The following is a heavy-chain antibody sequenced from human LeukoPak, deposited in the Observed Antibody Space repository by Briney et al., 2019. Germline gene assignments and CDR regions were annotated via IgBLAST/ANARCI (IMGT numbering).Heavy chain of an antibody. CDR2: IYYSGST. CDR3: ARYLAVGGAPGY. D-gene: IGHD2-15*01. V-gene: IGHV4-59*01. Sequence: SETLSLTCTVSGGSISSYYWSWIRQPPGKGLEWIGYIYYSGSTNYNPSLKSRVTISVDTSKNQFSLKLSSVTAADTAVYYCARYLAVGGAPGYWGQGTLVTVSS. CDR1: GGSISSYY. J-gene: IGHJ4*02.